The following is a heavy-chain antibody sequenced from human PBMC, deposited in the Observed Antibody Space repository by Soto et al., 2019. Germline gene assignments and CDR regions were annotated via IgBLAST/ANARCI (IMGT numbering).Heavy chain of an antibody. CDR1: GFPFSTYG. J-gene: IGHJ4*02. Sequence: QVPLVESGGGVVQPGRSLRLSCAASGFPFSTYGMHWVREAPGKGLEWVAVISYDGSNRYYADSVKGRFTISRDNSKNTLYLQMNSLRPEDTAVYYCVGGQYYFDYRGQGTLVTVSS. V-gene: IGHV3-30*03. D-gene: IGHD3-10*01. CDR3: VGGQYYFDY. CDR2: ISYDGSNR.